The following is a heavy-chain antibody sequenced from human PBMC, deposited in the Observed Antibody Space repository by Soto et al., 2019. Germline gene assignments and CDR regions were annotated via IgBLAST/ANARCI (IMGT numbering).Heavy chain of an antibody. CDR2: IYWNDDK. J-gene: IGHJ4*02. CDR1: GFSLSTSGVG. CDR3: AHRSGICSGCSCPFDY. D-gene: IGHD2-15*01. V-gene: IGHV2-5*01. Sequence: SGPTLVNPTQTLTLTCTFSGFSLSTSGVGVGWIRQPPGKALEWLALIYWNDDKRYSPSLKSRLTITKDTSKNQVVLTMTNMDPVDTATYYCAHRSGICSGCSCPFDYWGQGTLVTVSS.